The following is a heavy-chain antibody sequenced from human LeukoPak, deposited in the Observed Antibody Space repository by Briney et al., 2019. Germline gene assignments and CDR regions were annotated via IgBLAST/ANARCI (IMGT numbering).Heavy chain of an antibody. V-gene: IGHV4-59*08. CDR1: GGSISSYY. Sequence: SESLSLTCTVSGGSISSYYWSWIRQPPGKGLEWIGYIYYSGSTNYNPSLKSRVTISVDTSKNQFSLKLTSVTAADTAIYYCARSALYGEDDYWGQGTLVTVSS. J-gene: IGHJ4*02. CDR2: IYYSGST. D-gene: IGHD4-17*01. CDR3: ARSALYGEDDY.